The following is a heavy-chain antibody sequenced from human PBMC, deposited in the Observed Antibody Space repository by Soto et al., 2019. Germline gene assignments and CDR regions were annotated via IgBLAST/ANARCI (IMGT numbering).Heavy chain of an antibody. D-gene: IGHD3-16*01. V-gene: IGHV1-69*01. CDR3: EGEGGGGAPHWFDP. Sequence: QVQLVQSGAEVKKPGSSVKVSCKASGGTFSSYAISWVRQAPGQGLEWMGGLIPSFGTANYAQKFQGRVTINEDETTGTAELGRRRLGAKDTAVYSCEGEGGGGAPHWFDPWGQGTLVTVSS. CDR1: GGTFSSYA. J-gene: IGHJ5*02. CDR2: LIPSFGTA.